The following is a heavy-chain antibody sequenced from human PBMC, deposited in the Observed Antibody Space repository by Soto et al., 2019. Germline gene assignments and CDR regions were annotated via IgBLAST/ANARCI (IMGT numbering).Heavy chain of an antibody. CDR2: ISGSGDST. CDR1: GFTFSTYA. V-gene: IGHV3-23*01. CDR3: ARRHLLDYIRWCFDP. D-gene: IGHD2-21*01. J-gene: IGHJ5*02. Sequence: HRGGSLRLSCAASGFTFSTYAMSWVRQAPGKGLEWVSAISGSGDSTYYADSVKGRVTMTRDTSTNTAYLELTRLTSDDTAIYYCARRHLLDYIRWCFDPWGLGTLVTVSS.